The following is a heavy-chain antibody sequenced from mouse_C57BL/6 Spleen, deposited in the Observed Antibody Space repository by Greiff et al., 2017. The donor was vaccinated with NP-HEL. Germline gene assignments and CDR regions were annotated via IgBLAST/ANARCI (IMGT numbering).Heavy chain of an antibody. CDR3: TDEYDVGFAY. J-gene: IGHJ3*01. Sequence: VHVKQSGTVLARPGASVKMSCKTSGYTFTSYWMHWVKQRPGQGLEWIGAIYPGNSDTSYNQKFKGKAKLTAVISASTAYMELSSLTNEDSAVYYCTDEYDVGFAYWGQGTLVTVSA. CDR1: GYTFTSYW. V-gene: IGHV1-5*01. D-gene: IGHD2-4*01. CDR2: IYPGNSDT.